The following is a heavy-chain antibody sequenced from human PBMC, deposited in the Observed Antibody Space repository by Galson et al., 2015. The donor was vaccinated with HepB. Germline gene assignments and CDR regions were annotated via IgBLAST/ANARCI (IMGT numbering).Heavy chain of an antibody. CDR3: ARAPPILRYCSGGSCLGAFDI. Sequence: SVKVSCKASGGTFSSYAISWVRQAPGQGLEWMGGIIPIFGTANYAQKFQGRVTITADESTSTAYMELSSLGSEDTAVYYCARAPPILRYCSGGSCLGAFDIWGQGTMVTVSS. J-gene: IGHJ3*02. CDR2: IIPIFGTA. V-gene: IGHV1-69*13. CDR1: GGTFSSYA. D-gene: IGHD2-15*01.